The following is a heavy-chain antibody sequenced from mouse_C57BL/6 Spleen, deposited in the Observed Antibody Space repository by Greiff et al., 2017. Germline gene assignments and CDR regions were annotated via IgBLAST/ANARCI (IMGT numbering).Heavy chain of an antibody. V-gene: IGHV14-1*01. J-gene: IGHJ3*01. CDR1: GFNITDYY. CDR2: IDPEDGDT. Sequence: EVKLMESGAELVRPGASVKLSCTASGFNITDYYMHWVKQRPEQGLEWIGRIDPEDGDTDYAPKFKGKATLTADKSSNPAYMPLSSLTSEGTAVYYCTTGVYDGYYGKFAYGGQGTLVTVSA. D-gene: IGHD2-3*01. CDR3: TTGVYDGYYGKFAY.